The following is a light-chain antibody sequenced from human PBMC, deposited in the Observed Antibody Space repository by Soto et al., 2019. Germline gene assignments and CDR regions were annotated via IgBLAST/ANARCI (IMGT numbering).Light chain of an antibody. Sequence: DIQMTQSPSAMSASVGARVTITCRASQGISNSLAWFQQKPGKGPKRLIYAASSLQSGVPSRFSGSGSGTEFTLTISSLQPEDFATYYWLQHNSYPVTFGPGTKSGYQT. CDR2: AAS. CDR1: QGISNS. CDR3: LQHNSYPVT. V-gene: IGKV1-17*03. J-gene: IGKJ3*01.